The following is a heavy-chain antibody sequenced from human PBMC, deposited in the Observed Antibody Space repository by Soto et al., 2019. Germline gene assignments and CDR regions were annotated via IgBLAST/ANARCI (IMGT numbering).Heavy chain of an antibody. CDR2: LNPTSGST. CDR1: GYTFTSYY. CDR3: ASHPGYYDSSPLGY. D-gene: IGHD3-22*01. V-gene: IGHV1-46*03. Sequence: QVQLVQSGAEVKKPGASVKVSCKASGYTFTSYYMHWVRQAPGQGLEWMGILNPTSGSTTYAQKFQGRVNMTRDTSTSTVYMELSSLRSEDTAVYYCASHPGYYDSSPLGYWGQGTLVTVSS. J-gene: IGHJ4*02.